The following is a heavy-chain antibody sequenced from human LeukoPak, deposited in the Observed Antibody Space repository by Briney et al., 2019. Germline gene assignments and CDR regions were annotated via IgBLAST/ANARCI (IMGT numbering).Heavy chain of an antibody. J-gene: IGHJ4*02. CDR1: GFPFCAYW. CDR3: ARGLINRYGYDF. CDR2: ISPGGTTT. Sequence: SGGSLRLSCGASGFPFCAYWMHWVRQAPGKGLVWVSHISPGGTTTNYADSVKGRFTISRDNAKDALYLQLNSLRAEDTAVYYCARGLINRYGYDFGGQGTLVTVSS. D-gene: IGHD3/OR15-3a*01. V-gene: IGHV3-74*01.